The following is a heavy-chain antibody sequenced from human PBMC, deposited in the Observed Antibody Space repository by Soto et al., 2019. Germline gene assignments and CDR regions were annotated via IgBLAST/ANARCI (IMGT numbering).Heavy chain of an antibody. D-gene: IGHD2-15*01. CDR3: ARGLKLYYFDY. CDR1: GYTFTSYY. V-gene: IGHV1-46*01. J-gene: IGHJ4*02. Sequence: GASVKVSCKASGYTFTSYYMHWVRQAPGQGLEWMGIINPSGGSTSYAQKFQGRVTITRDTSASTAYMELSSLRSEDTAVYYCARGLKLYYFDYWGQGTLVIVSS. CDR2: INPSGGST.